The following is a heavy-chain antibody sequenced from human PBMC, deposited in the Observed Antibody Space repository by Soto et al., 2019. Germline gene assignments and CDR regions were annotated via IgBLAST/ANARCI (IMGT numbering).Heavy chain of an antibody. CDR1: GFTFSSYG. J-gene: IGHJ6*02. D-gene: IGHD2-2*01. CDR2: IWYDGSNK. CDR3: AREMCDCSSTSCYLFYYYYYYGMDV. V-gene: IGHV3-33*01. Sequence: GGSLRLSCAASGFTFSSYGMHWVRQAPGKGLEWVAVIWYDGSNKYYADSVKGRFTISRDNSKNTLYLQMNSLRAEDTAVYYCAREMCDCSSTSCYLFYYYYYYGMDVWGQGTTVTLAS.